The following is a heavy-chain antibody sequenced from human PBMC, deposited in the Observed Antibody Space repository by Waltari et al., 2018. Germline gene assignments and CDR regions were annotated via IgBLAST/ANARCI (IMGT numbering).Heavy chain of an antibody. V-gene: IGHV3-7*01. Sequence: EVQLVESGGGLVQPGGSLRLSCAASGFTFSSYWMSWVRQAPGKGLEWVANIKQDGSEKYYVDSVKGRFTISRDNAKNSLYLQMNSLRAEDTAVYYCARDQDSSSWSLDYGGQGTLVTVSS. CDR3: ARDQDSSSWSLDY. CDR1: GFTFSSYW. J-gene: IGHJ4*02. D-gene: IGHD6-13*01. CDR2: IKQDGSEK.